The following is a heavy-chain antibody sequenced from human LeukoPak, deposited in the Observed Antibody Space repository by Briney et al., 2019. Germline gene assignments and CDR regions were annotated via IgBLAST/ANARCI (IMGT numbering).Heavy chain of an antibody. CDR2: ISSSSSYI. CDR3: ASSSFPWELLGPAFDI. D-gene: IGHD1-26*01. V-gene: IGHV3-21*01. Sequence: GGSLRLSCAGSGFTFSSYWMNWVRQAPGKGLEWVSSISSSSSYISYADSVKGRFTISRDNAKYSLYLQMISLRTEDTAVYYCASSSFPWELLGPAFDIWGQGTMVTVSS. CDR1: GFTFSSYW. J-gene: IGHJ3*02.